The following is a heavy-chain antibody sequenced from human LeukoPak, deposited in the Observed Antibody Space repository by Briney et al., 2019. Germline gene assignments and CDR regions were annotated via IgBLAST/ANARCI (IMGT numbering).Heavy chain of an antibody. CDR1: GFDFSTYS. V-gene: IGHV3-48*04. CDR2: ISSSSSNI. J-gene: IGHJ4*02. Sequence: GGSLRLSCAASGFDFSTYSIDWVRQAPGRGLEWVSYISSSSSNIYHADSVKGRFTISRDNAKNSLHLQMNSLRAEDTAVYYCARVGRSGWTVDYWGQGTLVTVSS. CDR3: ARVGRSGWTVDY. D-gene: IGHD6-19*01.